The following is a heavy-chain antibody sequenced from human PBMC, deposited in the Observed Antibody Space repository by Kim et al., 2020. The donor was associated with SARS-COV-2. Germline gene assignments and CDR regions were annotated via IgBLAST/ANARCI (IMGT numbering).Heavy chain of an antibody. D-gene: IGHD3-10*01. V-gene: IGHV3-53*01. Sequence: GRFIISRDNSKNTLYLQMNSLRAEDTAVYYCAREVRYGSGSYYPYYSGMDVWGQGTTVTVSS. J-gene: IGHJ6*02. CDR3: AREVRYGSGSYYPYYSGMDV.